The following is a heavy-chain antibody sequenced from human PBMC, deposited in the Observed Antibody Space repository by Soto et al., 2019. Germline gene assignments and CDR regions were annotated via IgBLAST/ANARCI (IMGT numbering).Heavy chain of an antibody. J-gene: IGHJ6*02. CDR1: GFTFSSYA. CDR2: ISYDGSNK. D-gene: IGHD6-6*01. CDR3: ARVDSSSGSYYYYGMDV. Sequence: PGGSLRLSCAASGFTFSSYAMHWVRQAPGKGLEWVAVISYDGSNKYYADSVKGRFTISRDNSKNTLYLQMNSLRAEDTAVYYCARVDSSSGSYYYYGMDVWGQGTTVTVS. V-gene: IGHV3-30-3*01.